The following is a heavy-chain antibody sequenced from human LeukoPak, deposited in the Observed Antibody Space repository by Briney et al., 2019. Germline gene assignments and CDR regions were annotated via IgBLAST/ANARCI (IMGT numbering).Heavy chain of an antibody. Sequence: SQTLSLTCTVSGGSISSGSYYWSWIRQPAEKGLEWIGRIYTSGSTNYNPSLKSRVTISVDTSKNQFSLKLSSVTAADTAVYSCAREGSSGYYYDDAFDIWGQGTMVIVSS. CDR3: AREGSSGYYYDDAFDI. CDR1: GGSISSGSYY. D-gene: IGHD3-22*01. V-gene: IGHV4-61*02. CDR2: IYTSGST. J-gene: IGHJ3*02.